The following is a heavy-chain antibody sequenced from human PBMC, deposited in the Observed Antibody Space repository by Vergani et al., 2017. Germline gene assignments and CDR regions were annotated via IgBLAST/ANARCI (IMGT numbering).Heavy chain of an antibody. CDR1: GLPVPGYAFNTYA. D-gene: IGHD2-15*01. J-gene: IGHJ4*02. V-gene: IGHV3-30*02. Sequence: RLVQSGGGLAHPGGSLRLSCAASGLPVPGYAFNTYALIWVPQAPGKGLEWVAFTRYDGIVEYYGDSVRGRFTISRDNSKNTLYLQMNRLRPEDTAVYYCATAGAAYCRGASCYDFFEYWGQGTLVTVAS. CDR3: ATAGAAYCRGASCYDFFEY. CDR2: TRYDGIVE.